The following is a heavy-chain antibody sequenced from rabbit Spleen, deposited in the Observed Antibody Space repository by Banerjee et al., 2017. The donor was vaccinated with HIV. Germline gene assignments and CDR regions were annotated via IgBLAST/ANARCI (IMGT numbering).Heavy chain of an antibody. D-gene: IGHD1-1*01. J-gene: IGHJ6*01. CDR1: GFSFSSSYY. CDR3: ARDTSSSFSSYGMDL. Sequence: QSLEESGGGLVQPEGSLTLTCTASGFSFSSSYYMCWVRQAPGKGLEWIACIDAGSSAFTYFATWAKGRFTISKTSSTTVTLQMTRLTAADTATYFCARDTSSSFSSYGMDLWGPGTLVTVS. CDR2: IDAGSSAFT. V-gene: IGHV1S40*01.